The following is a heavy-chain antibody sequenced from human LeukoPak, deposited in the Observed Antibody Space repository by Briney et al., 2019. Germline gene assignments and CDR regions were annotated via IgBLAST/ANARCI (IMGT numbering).Heavy chain of an antibody. CDR1: GYTFSGYY. V-gene: IGHV1-2*02. D-gene: IGHD3-10*01. Sequence: AAVKVSCMASGYTFSGYYIHWVRQAPGQGAEGMGWINPNIGGTNFAQNFQGRVTMTRDTPISTAYMELSRLRPDATAVYYCSRTDGSGLYYYYSGMDFWGQGTTVTVSS. CDR2: INPNIGGT. CDR3: SRTDGSGLYYYYSGMDF. J-gene: IGHJ6*02.